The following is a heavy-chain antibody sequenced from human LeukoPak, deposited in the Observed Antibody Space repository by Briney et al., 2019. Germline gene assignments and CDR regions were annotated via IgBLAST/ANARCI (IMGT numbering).Heavy chain of an antibody. D-gene: IGHD6-13*01. CDR3: AKKEFGLAAVGRHLFDY. CDR1: GFTFRSYA. J-gene: IGHJ4*02. Sequence: GGSLRFSCAASGFTFRSYAMSWVRQVPGKGLQWVSTISGSNGNTYYADPVKGRFTISTDNSMDTLYLKMKSLRAEDTAVYSCAKKEFGLAAVGRHLFDYWGQGTLVTVSS. CDR2: ISGSNGNT. V-gene: IGHV3-23*01.